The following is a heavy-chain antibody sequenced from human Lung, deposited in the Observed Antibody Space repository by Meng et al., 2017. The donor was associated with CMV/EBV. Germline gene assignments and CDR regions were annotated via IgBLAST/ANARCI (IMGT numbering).Heavy chain of an antibody. Sequence: GGSLRLXCAASGFIFSNYAMSWVRQAPGKGLEWISLMSGSGSMMFYVDSVRGRLTISRDSSKNTLYLQMNSMRGEDTAVYDCAKKGGDGALHYFDYGAQGTXVTVSS. D-gene: IGHD3-16*01. J-gene: IGHJ4*02. CDR3: AKKGGDGALHYFDY. CDR1: GFIFSNYA. V-gene: IGHV3-23*01. CDR2: MSGSGSMM.